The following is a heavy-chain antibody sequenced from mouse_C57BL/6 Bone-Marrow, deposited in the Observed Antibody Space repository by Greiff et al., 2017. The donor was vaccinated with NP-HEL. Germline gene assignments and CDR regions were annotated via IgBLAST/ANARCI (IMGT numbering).Heavy chain of an antibody. V-gene: IGHV1-64*01. Sequence: QVQLQQPGAELVKPGASVKLSCKASGYTFTSYWMHWVKQRPGQGLEWIGMIHPNSGSTNYNEKFKSKATLTVDKSSSTAYMQLSSLTSEDSAVYYCARAGGYYDYDEGFADWGQGTLVTVSA. CDR1: GYTFTSYW. CDR2: IHPNSGST. J-gene: IGHJ3*01. CDR3: ARAGGYYDYDEGFAD. D-gene: IGHD2-4*01.